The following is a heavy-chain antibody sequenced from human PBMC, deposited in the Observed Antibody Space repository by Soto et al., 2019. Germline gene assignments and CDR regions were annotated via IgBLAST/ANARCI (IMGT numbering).Heavy chain of an antibody. D-gene: IGHD3-3*01. CDR3: ARGQRFSDWFDP. CDR1: VGSMSSYY. Sequence: SETLSITCTFSVGSMSSYYWTWIRQPAGKGLEWIGRVYSSGGTHYNPSLKSRVTISLDTSKNQLSLRLLSVTDADTAVYYCARGQRFSDWFDPWGQGTLVTVSS. V-gene: IGHV4-4*07. J-gene: IGHJ5*02. CDR2: VYSSGGT.